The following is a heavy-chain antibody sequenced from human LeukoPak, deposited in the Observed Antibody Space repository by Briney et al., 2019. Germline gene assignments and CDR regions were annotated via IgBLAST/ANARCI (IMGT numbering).Heavy chain of an antibody. CDR1: GGTFSSYT. Sequence: SVKVSCKASGGTFSSYTISWVRQAPGQGLEWMGRIIPILGIANYAQKFQGRVTITADKSTSTAYMELSSLRSEDTAVYYCARGAEAAIPAPYSMDVWGQGTTVTVSS. V-gene: IGHV1-69*02. CDR3: ARGAEAAIPAPYSMDV. CDR2: IIPILGIA. D-gene: IGHD6-25*01. J-gene: IGHJ6*02.